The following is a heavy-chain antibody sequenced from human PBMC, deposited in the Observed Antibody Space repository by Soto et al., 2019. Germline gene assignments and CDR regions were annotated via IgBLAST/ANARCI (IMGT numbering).Heavy chain of an antibody. V-gene: IGHV3-13*05. CDR3: ARTDRDFYGLDV. CDR1: GFTFRNYD. CDR2: ISAAGDP. Sequence: EVQLVESGGGLLQPGWSHRLSCEAAGFTFRNYDMHWVRQGTGKGLEWVSGISAAGDPDYADSVEGRFTISREHAQNSFFLKMNSLRVGDPAVYYCARTDRDFYGLDVWGQGTTVIVSS. J-gene: IGHJ6*02.